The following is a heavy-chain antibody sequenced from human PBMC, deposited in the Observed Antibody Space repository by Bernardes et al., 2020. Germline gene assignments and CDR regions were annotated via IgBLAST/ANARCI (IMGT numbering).Heavy chain of an antibody. CDR3: ARASPYYYDMGGYFDY. Sequence: SETLSLTCTVSGGSISSSSYYWGWIRQPPGKGLEWIGSIYYSGSTYYNPSLKSRVTISVDTSKNQFSLKLSSVTAADTAVYYCARASPYYYDMGGYFDYWGQGTLVTVSS. D-gene: IGHD3-22*01. V-gene: IGHV4-39*01. CDR2: IYYSGST. CDR1: GGSISSSSYY. J-gene: IGHJ4*02.